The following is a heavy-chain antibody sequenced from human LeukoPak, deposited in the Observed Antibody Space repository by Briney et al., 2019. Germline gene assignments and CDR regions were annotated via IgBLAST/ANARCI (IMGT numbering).Heavy chain of an antibody. CDR2: ISGSGGST. CDR1: GFTFSSYA. D-gene: IGHD3-22*01. CDR3: ATNVPTMIVVVITRLKAFDI. V-gene: IGHV3-23*01. J-gene: IGHJ3*02. Sequence: GGSLRLSCAASGFTFSSYAMSWVRQAPGKGLEWVSAISGSGGSTYYADSVKGRFTISRDNSKNTLYLQMNSLRAEDTAVYYCATNVPTMIVVVITRLKAFDIWGQGTMVTVSS.